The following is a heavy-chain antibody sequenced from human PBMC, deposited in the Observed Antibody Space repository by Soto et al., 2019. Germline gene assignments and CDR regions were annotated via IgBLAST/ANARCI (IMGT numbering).Heavy chain of an antibody. Sequence: PSETLSLTCAVYGGSFSGYYWSWIRQPPGKGLEWIGEINHSGSTNYNPSLKSRVTISVDTSKNQFSLKLSSVTAADTAVYYCARRLRNYYYYGMDVWGQGPTVT. D-gene: IGHD3-22*01. J-gene: IGHJ6*02. CDR2: INHSGST. V-gene: IGHV4-34*01. CDR3: ARRLRNYYYYGMDV. CDR1: GGSFSGYY.